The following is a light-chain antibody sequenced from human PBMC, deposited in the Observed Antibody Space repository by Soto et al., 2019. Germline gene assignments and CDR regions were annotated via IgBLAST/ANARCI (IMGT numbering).Light chain of an antibody. J-gene: IGKJ5*01. V-gene: IGKV3D-15*01. Sequence: EIVMTQSAATLSVSPGERATLSCRASQSISSKLAWYQQKPGQAPRLLIYGASTRATGVPARFSGSGSGTEFTLTISSLQSEDFAVYYCQQYNNWITFGQGTRLEIK. CDR1: QSISSK. CDR2: GAS. CDR3: QQYNNWIT.